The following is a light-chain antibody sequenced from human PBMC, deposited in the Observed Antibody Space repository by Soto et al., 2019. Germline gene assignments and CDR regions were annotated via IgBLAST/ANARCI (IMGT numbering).Light chain of an antibody. J-gene: IGKJ1*01. CDR3: QQYNSWPPWT. CDR1: QSVRSD. V-gene: IGKV3-15*01. CDR2: GAS. Sequence: EIVMTQSPATLSVSPGERVTLSCRASQSVRSDLAWYQQRPGQAPRLLIYGASTRATGIPARFSGSGSGTDFTLTVSSLQSEDVAVYYCQQYNSWPPWTFGQGTRVEVK.